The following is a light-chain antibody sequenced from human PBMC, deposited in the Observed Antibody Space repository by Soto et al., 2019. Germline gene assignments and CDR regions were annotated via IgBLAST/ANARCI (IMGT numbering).Light chain of an antibody. CDR1: QSIGLA. CDR3: QQRTDRSPWT. CDR2: DAS. J-gene: IGKJ1*01. V-gene: IGKV3-11*01. Sequence: EIVLTQSPATLSLSPGERATLSCRASQSIGLAIAWYQHKPGQAPRLLIFDASQRATGITGRFRGSGSGTDFTLSISSLEPEDFAVYYCQQRTDRSPWTFGQGTKVESK.